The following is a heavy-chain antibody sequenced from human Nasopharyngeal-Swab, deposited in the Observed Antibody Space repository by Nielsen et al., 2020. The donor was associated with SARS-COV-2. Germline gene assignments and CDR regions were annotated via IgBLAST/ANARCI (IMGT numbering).Heavy chain of an antibody. J-gene: IGHJ5*02. V-gene: IGHV4-34*01. CDR1: GGSFSGYY. D-gene: IGHD3-10*01. Sequence: SETLSLTCAVYGGSFSGYYWSWIRQPPGKGLEWIGEINHSGSTNYNPSLKSRVTISVDTSKNQFSLKLSSVTAADTAVYYCAREPGMVRGPFDPWGQGTLVTVSS. CDR2: INHSGST. CDR3: AREPGMVRGPFDP.